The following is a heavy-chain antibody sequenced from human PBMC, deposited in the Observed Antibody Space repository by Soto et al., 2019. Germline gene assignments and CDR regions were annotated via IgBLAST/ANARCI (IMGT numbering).Heavy chain of an antibody. CDR3: ARDYGDKTYYYYGMHV. J-gene: IGHJ6*02. CDR1: GGSFSSYT. CDR2: IIPILGTT. Sequence: QVQLVHSGVEVKKPGSSVKVSCRASGGSFSSYTVSWVRQAPGLGLEWMGRIIPILGTTAYAQKFQGRVTITADKSTTTAYMELRSLTYEDTAVYYCARDYGDKTYYYYGMHVWGQGTTVTVSS. V-gene: IGHV1-69*08. D-gene: IGHD4-17*01.